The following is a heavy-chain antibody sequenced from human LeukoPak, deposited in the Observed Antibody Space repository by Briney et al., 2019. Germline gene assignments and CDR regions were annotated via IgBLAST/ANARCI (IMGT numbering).Heavy chain of an antibody. CDR1: GFTFDDYA. J-gene: IGHJ4*02. Sequence: GRSLRLSCAASGFTFDDYAMHWVRHAPGKGLEWVSYISGSGKTIYYADSVKGRFTISRDNTKNSLYLQMNSLGAEDTAVYYCARDWDVDTAMVTVDYWGQGTLVTVSS. D-gene: IGHD5-18*01. CDR2: ISGSGKTI. V-gene: IGHV3-48*01. CDR3: ARDWDVDTAMVTVDY.